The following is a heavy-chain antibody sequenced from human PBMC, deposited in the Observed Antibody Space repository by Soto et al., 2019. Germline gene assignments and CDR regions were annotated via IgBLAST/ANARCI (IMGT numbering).Heavy chain of an antibody. V-gene: IGHV4-39*01. CDR1: GGSISSSNYY. D-gene: IGHD2-2*01. J-gene: IGHJ5*02. CDR2: IYYSGST. CDR3: ARAEMVVVPAGVGFDP. Sequence: QLQLQESGPGLVKPSETLSLTCTVSGGSISSSNYYWGWIRQPPGKGLEWIGNIYYSGSTYYNPSLKSRVTISVDTSKNQFSLKLSSVTAADTAVYYCARAEMVVVPAGVGFDPWGQGTLVTVSS.